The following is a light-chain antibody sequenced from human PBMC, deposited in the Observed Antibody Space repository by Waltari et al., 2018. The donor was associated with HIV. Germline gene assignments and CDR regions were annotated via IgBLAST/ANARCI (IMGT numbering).Light chain of an antibody. CDR3: QHYNNWPWK. V-gene: IGKV3-15*01. CDR2: GAF. J-gene: IGKJ1*01. CDR1: QGVSSN. Sequence: EKLMTQSPATLSVSPEERATLSCMDSQGVSSNLAWYEQKPGQAPRLLIYGAFTRATGIPARFSASGSRTEFTLTISSLQYEDFAVYYCQHYNNWPWKFGQGTKVATK.